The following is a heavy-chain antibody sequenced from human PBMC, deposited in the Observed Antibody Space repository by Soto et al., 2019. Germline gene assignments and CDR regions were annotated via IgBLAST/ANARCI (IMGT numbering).Heavy chain of an antibody. Sequence: ASVKVSCKASGYTFTGYYMHWVRQAPGQGLEWMGWINPNSGGTNYAQKFQGRVTMTRDTSISTAYMELSRLRSDDTAVYYCARERVVGATEDYYGMDVWGQGTTVTVSS. CDR3: ARERVVGATEDYYGMDV. D-gene: IGHD1-26*01. CDR1: GYTFTGYY. CDR2: INPNSGGT. V-gene: IGHV1-2*02. J-gene: IGHJ6*02.